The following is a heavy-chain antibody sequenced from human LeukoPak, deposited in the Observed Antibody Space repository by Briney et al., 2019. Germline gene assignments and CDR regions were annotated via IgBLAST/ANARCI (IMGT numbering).Heavy chain of an antibody. J-gene: IGHJ1*01. CDR2: ISSSSRYI. D-gene: IGHD3-3*01. CDR1: GFSFSSYS. CDR3: ARGPVTSFLVPEFFQH. Sequence: GSLRLSCAASGFSFSSYSMSWGRHAPGKGLEWVSSISSSSRYIYYADSVKGRFTISRENAKNSLYLRMNSLRAEDTAVYYCARGPVTSFLVPEFFQHWGQGTLVTVSS. V-gene: IGHV3-21*01.